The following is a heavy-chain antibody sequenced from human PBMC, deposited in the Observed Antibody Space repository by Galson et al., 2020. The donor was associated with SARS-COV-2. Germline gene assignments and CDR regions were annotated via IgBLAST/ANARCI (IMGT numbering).Heavy chain of an antibody. D-gene: IGHD2-15*01. CDR1: GFTVSSNY. J-gene: IGHJ3*02. CDR3: TRDTFPRGYCSGGGCSRNDGFDI. V-gene: IGHV3-53*01. Sequence: GGSLRLSCAASGFTVSSNYMSWVRQAPGKGLEWVSVLYTGGYTYYAASVKGRFSISRDNSKNTLYLQMSSLRVEDTAVYYCTRDTFPRGYCSGGGCSRNDGFDIWGQGTMVTVSS. CDR2: LYTGGYT.